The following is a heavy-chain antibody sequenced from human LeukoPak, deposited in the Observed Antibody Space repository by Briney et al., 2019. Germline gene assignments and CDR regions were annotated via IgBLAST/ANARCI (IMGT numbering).Heavy chain of an antibody. V-gene: IGHV4-59*08. CDR3: ATWTYSSSPTLGDY. J-gene: IGHJ4*02. CDR2: IYYSGST. D-gene: IGHD6-6*01. Sequence: SDTLSLTCTVSGGSISSYYWIWIRQPPGKGMEGIGYIYYSGSTNYNPSLKSRVTISVDTSKNQFSLKLSSVTAADTAVYYCATWTYSSSPTLGDYWGQGTLVTVSS. CDR1: GGSISSYY.